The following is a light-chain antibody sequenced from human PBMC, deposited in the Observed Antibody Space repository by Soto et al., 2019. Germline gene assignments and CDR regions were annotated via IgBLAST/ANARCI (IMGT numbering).Light chain of an antibody. Sequence: EIVLTQSPGTLSVSPGERATLSCRASESVSSSYLAWYQQKPGQAPRLLIYGASTRATGIPDRFSGSGSGTDFTLTISRLEPEDCAVYSCQQCACSPFTFGPGTKVDIK. J-gene: IGKJ3*01. CDR1: ESVSSSY. CDR3: QQCACSPFT. CDR2: GAS. V-gene: IGKV3-20*01.